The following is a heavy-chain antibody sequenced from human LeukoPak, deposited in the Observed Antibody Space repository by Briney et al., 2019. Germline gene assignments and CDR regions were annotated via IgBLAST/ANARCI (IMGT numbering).Heavy chain of an antibody. D-gene: IGHD1-1*01. CDR1: GASINSGSYY. V-gene: IGHV4-61*02. CDR2: IYTTGST. CDR3: ATMYWNDGGYYFDY. J-gene: IGHJ4*02. Sequence: PSETLSLTCTVSGASINSGSYYWARIRQPAGKGLEWIGRIYTTGSTNYNPSLKSRVTVSVDTSKNQFSLKLSSVTAADTAVYYCATMYWNDGGYYFDYWGQGTLATVSS.